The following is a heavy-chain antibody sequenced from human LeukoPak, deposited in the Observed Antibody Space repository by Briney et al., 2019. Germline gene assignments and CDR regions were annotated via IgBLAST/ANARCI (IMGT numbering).Heavy chain of an antibody. J-gene: IGHJ4*02. CDR2: INTNTGNP. V-gene: IGHV7-4-1*02. CDR1: GYTFTSYA. Sequence: ASVKVSCKASGYTFTSYAMNWVRQAPGQGLEWMGWINTNTGNPTYAQGFTGRFVFSLDTSVSTAYLQISSLKAEDTAVYYCTRGPNYDFWSGYPDYWGQGTLVTVSS. CDR3: TRGPNYDFWSGYPDY. D-gene: IGHD3-3*01.